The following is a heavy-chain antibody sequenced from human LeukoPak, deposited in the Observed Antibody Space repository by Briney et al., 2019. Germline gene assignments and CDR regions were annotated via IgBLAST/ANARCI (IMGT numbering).Heavy chain of an antibody. Sequence: SVKVSCKASGGTFSSYAISWVRQAPGQGLEWMGRIIPILGIANYAQKFQGRVMITADKSTSTAYMELSSLRSEDTAVYYCAREAYSSSPGRYFDYWGQGTLVTVSS. CDR1: GGTFSSYA. V-gene: IGHV1-69*04. CDR2: IIPILGIA. J-gene: IGHJ4*02. CDR3: AREAYSSSPGRYFDY. D-gene: IGHD6-6*01.